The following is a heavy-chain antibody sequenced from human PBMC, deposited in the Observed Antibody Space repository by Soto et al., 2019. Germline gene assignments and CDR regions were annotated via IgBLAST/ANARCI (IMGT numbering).Heavy chain of an antibody. Sequence: PGGSLRLSCTASGFMFGSYWVTWVRHVPGKGLQWVANIKRDGSEKYYVDFVKGRFTISRDNADNSVFLDMNNLRVDDTATYYCARVRATDYEIDYWGQGALVPVSS. CDR3: ARVRATDYEIDY. CDR2: IKRDGSEK. V-gene: IGHV3-7*03. D-gene: IGHD4-17*01. CDR1: GFMFGSYW. J-gene: IGHJ4*02.